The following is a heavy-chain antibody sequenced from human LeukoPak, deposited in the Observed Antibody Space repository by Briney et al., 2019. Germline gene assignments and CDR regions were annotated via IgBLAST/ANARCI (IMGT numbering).Heavy chain of an antibody. V-gene: IGHV1-2*04. CDR3: ARDRGYSSGWYRY. D-gene: IGHD6-19*01. J-gene: IGHJ4*02. CDR1: GYTFTGYY. Sequence: ASVKVSCKASGYTFTGYYMHWVRQAPGQGLEWMGWINPNSGGTNYAQKFQGWVTMTRDTSISTAYMELSSLRSEDTAVYYCARDRGYSSGWYRYWGQGTLVTVSS. CDR2: INPNSGGT.